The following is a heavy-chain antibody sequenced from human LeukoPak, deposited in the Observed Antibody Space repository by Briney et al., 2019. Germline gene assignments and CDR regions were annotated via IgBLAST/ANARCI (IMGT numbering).Heavy chain of an antibody. V-gene: IGHV3-48*01. CDR3: ARDSESAGVAATASPFDI. CDR2: IGSRGSNGVSAR. J-gene: IGHJ3*02. D-gene: IGHD2-15*01. CDR1: GFTFSPYS. Sequence: GGSLRLSCTASGFTFSPYSMSWVRQAPGKGLEWVSYIGSRGSNGVSARYYADSVTGRFTISRDDAKNTVYLQMNSLGAEDTAVYYCARDSESAGVAATASPFDIWGQGTMVTVSS.